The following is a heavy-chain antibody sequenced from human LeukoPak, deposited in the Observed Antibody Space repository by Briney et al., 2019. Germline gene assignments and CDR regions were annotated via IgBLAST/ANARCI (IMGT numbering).Heavy chain of an antibody. V-gene: IGHV1-18*01. CDR2: ISAYNGNT. J-gene: IGHJ4*02. CDR1: GYXFTSYG. D-gene: IGHD2-15*01. CDR3: ARGGTCTAGACYSGDY. Sequence: ASVKVSCKASGYXFTSYGFSWVRQAPGQGLEWMGWISAYNGNTNYAQKFQGRVTMTTDTSTTTAYMELRSLRSDDTAVYYCARGGTCTAGACYSGDYWGQGTLVTVSS.